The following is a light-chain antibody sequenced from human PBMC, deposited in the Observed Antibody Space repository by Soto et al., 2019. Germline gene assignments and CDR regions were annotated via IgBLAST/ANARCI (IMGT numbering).Light chain of an antibody. V-gene: IGLV2-14*01. CDR1: GSDVGGYNY. CDR3: SSFTSSSTLSVV. J-gene: IGLJ2*01. CDR2: GVT. Sequence: QSSLTQPASVSGSPGQSITISCTGTGSDVGGYNYVSWYQQHPGKAPKLMIYGVTNRPSGVSNRFSGSKSGNTASLTISGLQAEDEADYYCSSFTSSSTLSVVFGGGTKLTVL.